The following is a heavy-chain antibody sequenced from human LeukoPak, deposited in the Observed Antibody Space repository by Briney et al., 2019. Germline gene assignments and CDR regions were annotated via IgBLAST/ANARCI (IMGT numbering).Heavy chain of an antibody. J-gene: IGHJ3*02. Sequence: GASVKVSCKASGYTFTGYYMHLVRQAPGQGLEWMAWINPNSGDTKYVQKLQGRVTMTRDTSISTAYMGLRRLRSDDTAVYYCARELLDRRGGVYAFDIWGQGTMVTVSS. CDR3: ARELLDRRGGVYAFDI. V-gene: IGHV1-2*02. D-gene: IGHD3-3*01. CDR1: GYTFTGYY. CDR2: INPNSGDT.